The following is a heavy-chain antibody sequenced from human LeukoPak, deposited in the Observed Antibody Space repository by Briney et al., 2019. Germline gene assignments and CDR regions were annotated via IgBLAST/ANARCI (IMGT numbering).Heavy chain of an antibody. CDR1: GFTFSPYA. CDR3: AKDGYCSSTSCYPNHFDS. J-gene: IGHJ4*02. Sequence: GGSLRLSCAAPGFTFSPYAMHWVRQAPGKGLEWVAPISNDGSKKYYADSVKARFTISRDNSKNTLDLQMNSLRAEDTAVYYCAKDGYCSSTSCYPNHFDSWGQGTLVTVSS. CDR2: ISNDGSKK. D-gene: IGHD2-2*03. V-gene: IGHV3-30*18.